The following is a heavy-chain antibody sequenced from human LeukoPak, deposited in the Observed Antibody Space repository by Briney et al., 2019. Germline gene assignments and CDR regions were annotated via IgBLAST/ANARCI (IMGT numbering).Heavy chain of an antibody. CDR1: GGPISGGSYY. Sequence: SETLSLTCTVSGGPISGGSYYWGWIRQPPGKGLEWIGSIYNSGSTYYNPSLKSRVTISVDTSKNQFSLKLSSVTAADTAVYYCATSYSSSWPEIDYWGQGTLVTVSS. CDR3: ATSYSSSWPEIDY. V-gene: IGHV4-39*01. D-gene: IGHD6-13*01. J-gene: IGHJ4*02. CDR2: IYNSGST.